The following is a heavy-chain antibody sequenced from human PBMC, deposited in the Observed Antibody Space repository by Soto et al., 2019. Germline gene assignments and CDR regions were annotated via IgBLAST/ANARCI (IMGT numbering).Heavy chain of an antibody. CDR3: AREVISTVHQGAEYDFDL. CDR1: GGSITSDNYF. D-gene: IGHD3-16*02. J-gene: IGHJ3*01. CDR2: IRYSGTV. V-gene: IGHV4-30-4*01. Sequence: QVQLQEAGPGLVKPSQTLSLTCTVSGGSITSDNYFWSRLRQPPGKGLEWIGYIRYSGTVYYKSSLKSRVTISIDTSNNQCSLTLNSLAAEYTAMYYGAREVISTVHQGAEYDFDLWGQGTMVTVSS.